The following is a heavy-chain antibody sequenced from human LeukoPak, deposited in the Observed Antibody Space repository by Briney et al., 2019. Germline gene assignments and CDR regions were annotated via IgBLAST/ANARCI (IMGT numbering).Heavy chain of an antibody. CDR2: IYHSGST. Sequence: SQTLSLTCAVSGGSISSGGYSWSWIRQPPGKGPEWIGYIYHSGSTYYNPSLKSRVTISVDRSKNQFSLKLSSVTAADTAVYYCARAMDYYDSAFRFDIWGQGTMVTVSS. CDR3: ARAMDYYDSAFRFDI. D-gene: IGHD3-22*01. CDR1: GGSISSGGYS. V-gene: IGHV4-30-2*01. J-gene: IGHJ3*02.